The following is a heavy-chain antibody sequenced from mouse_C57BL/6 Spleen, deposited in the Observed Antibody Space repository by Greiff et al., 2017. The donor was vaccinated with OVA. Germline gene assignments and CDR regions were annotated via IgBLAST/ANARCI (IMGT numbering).Heavy chain of an antibody. Sequence: VQLQQSGPELVKPGASVKISCKASGYAFSSSWMNWVKQRPGKGLEWIGRIYPGDGDTNYNGKFKGKATLTADKSSSTAYMQLSSLTSEDSAVDVCARRTTQDYFDYWGQGTTLTVSS. CDR2: IYPGDGDT. J-gene: IGHJ2*01. D-gene: IGHD5-5*01. CDR3: ARRTTQDYFDY. V-gene: IGHV1-82*01. CDR1: GYAFSSSW.